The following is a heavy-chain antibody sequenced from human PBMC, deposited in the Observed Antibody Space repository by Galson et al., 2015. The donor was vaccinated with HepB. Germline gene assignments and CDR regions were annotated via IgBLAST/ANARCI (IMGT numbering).Heavy chain of an antibody. V-gene: IGHV3-48*03. D-gene: IGHD6-19*01. J-gene: IGHJ5*02. CDR3: ARGPRVAVAVNCFDP. CDR1: GFTFSSYE. CDR2: ISSSGSTI. Sequence: SLRLSCAASGFTFSSYEMNWVRQAPGKGLEWVSYISSSGSTIYYADSVKGRFTISRDNAKNSLYLQMNSLRAEDTAVYYCARGPRVAVAVNCFDPWGQGTLVTVSS.